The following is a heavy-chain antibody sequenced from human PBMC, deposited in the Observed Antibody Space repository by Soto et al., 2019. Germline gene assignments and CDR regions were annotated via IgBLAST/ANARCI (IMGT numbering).Heavy chain of an antibody. V-gene: IGHV5-51*01. Sequence: PGESLKISCKGSGYIFANDWIASVRQMPGKGLEWMGIIFPGDSDTRYSPSFQGQVTISADKSINTAYLQWSSLKASDTAVYYCARRVAAHPYFDFWGQGALVPVSS. CDR3: ARRVAAHPYFDF. J-gene: IGHJ4*02. CDR2: IFPGDSDT. CDR1: GYIFANDW. D-gene: IGHD6-6*01.